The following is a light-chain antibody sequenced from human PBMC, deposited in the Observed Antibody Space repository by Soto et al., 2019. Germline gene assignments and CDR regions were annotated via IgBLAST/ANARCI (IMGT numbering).Light chain of an antibody. J-gene: IGKJ1*01. CDR1: QTVNNNY. CDR3: QQYGGSAPWT. CDR2: GAS. Sequence: EILLTQPPGPLSVSPGDRVTLSCRASQTVNNNYLAWYQQKPGQAPRLLIYGASTPATGTPARLSGSGSGTDFTLTVSRLEPEDFAVYYCQQYGGSAPWTFGPGTKVDIK. V-gene: IGKV3-20*01.